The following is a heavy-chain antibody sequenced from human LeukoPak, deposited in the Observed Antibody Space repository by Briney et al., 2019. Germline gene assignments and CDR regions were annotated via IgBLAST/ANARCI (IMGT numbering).Heavy chain of an antibody. CDR2: IRYDGSNK. D-gene: IGHD2-2*01. Sequence: GGSLRLSCAASGFTFSSYGMHWVRQAPGKGLEWVAFIRYDGSNKYYADSVKGRFTISRDNSKNTMYLQMNSLRAEDTAVYYCAKDLSEYQLLSSFFDYWGQGTLVTVSS. V-gene: IGHV3-30*02. CDR3: AKDLSEYQLLSSFFDY. CDR1: GFTFSSYG. J-gene: IGHJ4*02.